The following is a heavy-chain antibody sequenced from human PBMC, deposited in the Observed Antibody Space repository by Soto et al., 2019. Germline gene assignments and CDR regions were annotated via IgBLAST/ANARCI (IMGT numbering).Heavy chain of an antibody. V-gene: IGHV1-69*13. CDR3: ARHDCISSSCYYYYYYGMDV. J-gene: IGHJ6*02. CDR1: GYTFTSYG. Sequence: SVKVSCKTSGYTFTSYGISWVRQAPGQGLEWMGGIIPIFDTANYAQKFQGRVTITADESTSTAYMELSSLRSEDTAVYYCARHDCISSSCYYYYYYGMDVWG. CDR2: IIPIFDTA. D-gene: IGHD2-2*01.